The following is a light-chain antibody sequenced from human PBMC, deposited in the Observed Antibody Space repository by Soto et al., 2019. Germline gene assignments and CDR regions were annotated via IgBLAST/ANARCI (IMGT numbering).Light chain of an antibody. CDR3: CSFAGSTPS. Sequence: QSALTQPASVSGSPGQSITISCTGTSSDIGNYNLVSWYQQHPGKAPKLIIYDGSKRPSGVSNRFSASKSGNTASLTISGLQAEDGADYYCCSFAGSTPSFGGGTKLTVL. CDR1: SSDIGNYNL. V-gene: IGLV2-23*01. J-gene: IGLJ2*01. CDR2: DGS.